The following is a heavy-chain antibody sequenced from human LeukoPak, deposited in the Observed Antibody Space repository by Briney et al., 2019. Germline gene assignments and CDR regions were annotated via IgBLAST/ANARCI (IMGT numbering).Heavy chain of an antibody. CDR1: GGSISSSSYY. J-gene: IGHJ4*02. CDR3: ARHAEYNSGWHFYLDH. CDR2: IYYSGST. V-gene: IGHV4-39*01. Sequence: SETLSLTCTVSGGSISSSSYYWGWIRQPPGKGLEWIGSIYYSGSTYYNPSLKSRVTISVDTSKNQFSLKLSSVTAADTAVYYCARHAEYNSGWHFYLDHWGQGILVTVSS. D-gene: IGHD6-19*01.